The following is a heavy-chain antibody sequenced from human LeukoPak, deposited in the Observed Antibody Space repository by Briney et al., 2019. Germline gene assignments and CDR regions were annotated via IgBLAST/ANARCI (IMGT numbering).Heavy chain of an antibody. J-gene: IGHJ4*02. CDR2: INWNGGST. CDR3: ARESYYGSGSYYNGLLDY. Sequence: PGGSLRLSCAASGFTFDDYGMSWVRQAPGKGLEWVSGINWNGGSTGYADSVKGRFTISRDNAKNSLYLQMNSLRAKDTALYYCARESYYGSGSYYNGLLDYWGQGTLVTVSS. D-gene: IGHD3-10*01. CDR1: GFTFDDYG. V-gene: IGHV3-20*04.